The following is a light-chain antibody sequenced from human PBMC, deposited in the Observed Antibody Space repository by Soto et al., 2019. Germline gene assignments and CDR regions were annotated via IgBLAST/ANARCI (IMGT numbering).Light chain of an antibody. CDR1: QDIGKY. Sequence: DIQMTQTPPSLSASVGDRLTITCRASQDIGKYLAWYQQKPGKVPKLLIYAASTLQSGVPSRFSGSGSGTDFTLTIDSLQPEDVATYYCQKYDSAPLFTFGPGTRVDAK. V-gene: IGKV1-27*01. CDR3: QKYDSAPLFT. CDR2: AAS. J-gene: IGKJ3*01.